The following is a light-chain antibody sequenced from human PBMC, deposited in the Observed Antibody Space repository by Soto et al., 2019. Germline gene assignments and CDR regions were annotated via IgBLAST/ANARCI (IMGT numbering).Light chain of an antibody. CDR1: QSVNNY. V-gene: IGKV3-11*01. J-gene: IGKJ3*01. CDR2: DAS. CDR3: QHRNNRPFS. Sequence: EIVLTQSPATLSLSPGERATLSCRASQSVNNYLAWYQQRPGQAPRLLIYDASNRATGIPARFSGSGSGTDFTLTISSLEPQDFEVYYCQHRNNRPFSFGHGTKVDI.